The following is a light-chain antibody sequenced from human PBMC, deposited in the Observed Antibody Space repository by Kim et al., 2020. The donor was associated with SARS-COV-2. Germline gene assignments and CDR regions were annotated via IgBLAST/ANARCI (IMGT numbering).Light chain of an antibody. CDR2: VTS. V-gene: IGKV1-27*01. CDR3: QKCDSAPLT. Sequence: ASVGERVTISCRASQDIGNDLAWYQQKPGRVPRLLISVTSTLHSGVPSRFSGSGSGRDFTLTISSLQSEDAATYYCQKCDSAPLTFGGGTKVEI. CDR1: QDIGND. J-gene: IGKJ4*01.